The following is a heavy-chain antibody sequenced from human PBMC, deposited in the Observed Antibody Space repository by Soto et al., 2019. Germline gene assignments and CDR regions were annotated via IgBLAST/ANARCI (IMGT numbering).Heavy chain of an antibody. CDR1: GDTFSSYA. CDR2: IIPMFGTA. J-gene: IGHJ3*02. D-gene: IGHD6-13*01. Sequence: GASVKVSCKASGDTFSSYAINWVRQAPGQGLEWMGGIIPMFGTANYAQKFKGRVTITAGESTSTVYMELSSLRSEDTAVYYCAIGSSSSGRAFDIWGQGTMVTVSS. V-gene: IGHV1-69*13. CDR3: AIGSSSSGRAFDI.